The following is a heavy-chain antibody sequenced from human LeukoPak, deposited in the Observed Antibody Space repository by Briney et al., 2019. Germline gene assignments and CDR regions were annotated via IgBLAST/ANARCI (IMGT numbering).Heavy chain of an antibody. J-gene: IGHJ4*02. D-gene: IGHD6-13*01. V-gene: IGHV3-23*01. CDR1: GFTFSSYA. CDR2: ISGSGGST. Sequence: GGSLRLSCAASGFTFSSYAMSWVRQAPGKGLEWVSAISGSGGSTYYADSVKGRFTISRDNSKNTLYLQMNSLRAEDTAVYYCARPKYSSSWYGFYYWGQGTLVTVSS. CDR3: ARPKYSSSWYGFYY.